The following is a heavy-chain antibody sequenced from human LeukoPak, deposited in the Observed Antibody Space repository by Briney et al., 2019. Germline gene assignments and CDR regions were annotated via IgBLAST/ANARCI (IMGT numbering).Heavy chain of an antibody. J-gene: IGHJ4*02. CDR3: ARSPFIVVVPAACDY. CDR2: ISAYNGNT. Sequence: ASVKVSCKASGYTFTSYGISWARQAPGQGLEWMGWISAYNGNTNYAQKLQGRVTMTTDTSTSTAYMELRSLRSDDTAVYYCARSPFIVVVPAACDYWGQGTLVTVSS. V-gene: IGHV1-18*01. CDR1: GYTFTSYG. D-gene: IGHD2-2*01.